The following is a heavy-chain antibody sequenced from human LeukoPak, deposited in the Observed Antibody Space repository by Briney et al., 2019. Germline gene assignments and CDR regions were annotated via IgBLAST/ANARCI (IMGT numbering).Heavy chain of an antibody. J-gene: IGHJ4*02. D-gene: IGHD5-12*01. CDR1: GFTFSTYE. V-gene: IGHV3-48*03. CDR3: ARDTVDGPFVTSLDY. Sequence: TGGSLRLSCSASGFTFSTYEMYWVRQTPGKGLDWVAHIISGGTTQYYADSVRGRFTVSRDNAKNSLYLHTNSLRAEDTAVYYCARDTVDGPFVTSLDYWGQGARVTVSS. CDR2: IISGGTTQ.